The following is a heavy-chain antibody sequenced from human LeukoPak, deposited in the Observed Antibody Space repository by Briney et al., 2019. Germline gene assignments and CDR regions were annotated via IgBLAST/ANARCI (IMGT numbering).Heavy chain of an antibody. J-gene: IGHJ5*02. D-gene: IGHD2-21*02. CDR1: KFTFSTYG. Sequence: GGSLRLSCAASKFTFSTYGMHWVRQTPGKGLEWVAVISSDGTNKHYADSVKGRFTISRDSSKNTLYLQMSSLRPEDTAVYFCARDRCGGADCANWFDPWGQGTLVIVSS. V-gene: IGHV3-30*03. CDR3: ARDRCGGADCANWFDP. CDR2: ISSDGTNK.